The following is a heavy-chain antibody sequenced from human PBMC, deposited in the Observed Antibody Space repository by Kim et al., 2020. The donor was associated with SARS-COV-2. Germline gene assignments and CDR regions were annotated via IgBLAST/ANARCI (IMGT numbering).Heavy chain of an antibody. CDR3: AREWEGYCSGGSCYEDY. CDR2: ISSSSSTI. Sequence: GSLRLSCAASGFTFSSYSMNWVRQAPGKGLEWVSYISSSSSTIYYADSVKGRFTISRDNAKNSLYLQMNSLRDEDTAVYYCAREWEGYCSGGSCYEDYWGQGTLVTVSS. V-gene: IGHV3-48*02. D-gene: IGHD2-15*01. CDR1: GFTFSSYS. J-gene: IGHJ4*02.